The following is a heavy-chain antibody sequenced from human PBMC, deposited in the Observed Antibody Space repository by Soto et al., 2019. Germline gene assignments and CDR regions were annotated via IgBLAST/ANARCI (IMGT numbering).Heavy chain of an antibody. V-gene: IGHV1-2*04. CDR2: INPNRGGT. CDR1: GYTFTGYY. CDR3: ARPRYSTPTSCYAGYYYYYYGMNV. Sequence: ASVKVSCKASGYTFTGYYMRWVRQAPGQGLEWMGWINPNRGGTNYAQKFQGWVTMTRDTSIGTAYRELSRLRSDDTAVHYCARPRYSTPTSCYAGYYYYYYGMNVCRQGPRVTASS. J-gene: IGHJ6*02. D-gene: IGHD2-2*01.